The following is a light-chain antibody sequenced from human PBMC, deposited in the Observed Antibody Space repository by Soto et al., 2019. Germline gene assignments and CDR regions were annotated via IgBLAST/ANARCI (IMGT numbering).Light chain of an antibody. Sequence: EIVMTQSPLSLPVTPGEAASISCRSTQSLLHSHGYTYLDWYLQRPGQSPQLLIYLASNRASGVPDRFSGSGSGTEFTLNITRVEADDVGVYFCMQALKTPETFGQGTKLEIK. J-gene: IGKJ2*01. V-gene: IGKV2-28*01. CDR2: LAS. CDR3: MQALKTPET. CDR1: QSLLHSHGYTY.